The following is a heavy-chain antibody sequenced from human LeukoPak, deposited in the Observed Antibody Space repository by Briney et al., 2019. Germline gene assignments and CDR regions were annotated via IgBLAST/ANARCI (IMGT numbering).Heavy chain of an antibody. D-gene: IGHD7-27*01. V-gene: IGHV3-21*01. CDR1: GFTFTNYA. J-gene: IGHJ6*02. CDR2: ISSTGNYI. Sequence: GGSLRLSCAASGFTFTNYAMSWVRQAPGKGLEWVSSISSTGNYIYYADSVKGRFTISRDNAKNSLYLQMDSLRAEDTAVYYCARDYWGVYYGMDVWGQGTTVTVSS. CDR3: ARDYWGVYYGMDV.